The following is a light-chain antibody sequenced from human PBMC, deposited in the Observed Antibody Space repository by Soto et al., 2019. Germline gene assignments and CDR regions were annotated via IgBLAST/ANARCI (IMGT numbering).Light chain of an antibody. J-gene: IGKJ1*01. CDR3: QQYNNWLET. Sequence: EIVMTQSPANLSLSPGERDTPSCKARQSGSSNLAWYQQKPGQAPRLLIYGASTRATGIPARFSGSGSGTEFTLTISSLQSEDFAVYYCQQYNNWLETFGQGTKV. V-gene: IGKV3-15*01. CDR2: GAS. CDR1: QSGSSN.